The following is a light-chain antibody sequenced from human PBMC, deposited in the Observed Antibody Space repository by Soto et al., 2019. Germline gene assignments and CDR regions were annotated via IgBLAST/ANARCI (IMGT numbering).Light chain of an antibody. J-gene: IGLJ1*01. CDR1: TSNIESHS. Sequence: QAVVTQPPSASGTPGQRITISCSGSTSNIESHSVNWFQQVPGTAPKLLITTNNQRPSGVPDRFSGSKSGASASLAISGLQSEDEATYYCATWDDSRKGVFGTGTKVTVL. CDR3: ATWDDSRKGV. V-gene: IGLV1-44*01. CDR2: TNN.